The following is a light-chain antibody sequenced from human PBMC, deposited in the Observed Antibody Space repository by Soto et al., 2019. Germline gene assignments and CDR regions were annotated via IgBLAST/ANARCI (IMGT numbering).Light chain of an antibody. Sequence: QSALTQPASVSVSPGQSITIYCTGTSSDVGGYNYVSWYQQHPGKAPKLLIHEVTTRPSGVSNRFSGSKSGNTASLTISGLQAEDEADYYCNSYRSMSTLVFGTGTKVTVL. CDR3: NSYRSMSTLV. CDR2: EVT. CDR1: SSDVGGYNY. J-gene: IGLJ1*01. V-gene: IGLV2-14*01.